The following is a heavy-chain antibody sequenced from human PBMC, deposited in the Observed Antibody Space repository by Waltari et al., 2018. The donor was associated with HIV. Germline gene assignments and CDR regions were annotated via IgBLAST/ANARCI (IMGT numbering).Heavy chain of an antibody. CDR3: ARLATHFYEGYRWNGFEAYGMDV. J-gene: IGHJ6*02. D-gene: IGHD3-22*01. V-gene: IGHV3-53*01. CDR1: DFNVDKNY. CDR2: IYVEGRV. Sequence: VHLVESGGTLVQPGGSLRLSCLVSDFNVDKNYWTWVRQPPGKRLEWVSTIYVEGRVCSADSVKCRFTRSIDTSKNTLYLQMSGLRVYCTATYYCARLATHFYEGYRWNGFEAYGMDVWGRGTTVTISS.